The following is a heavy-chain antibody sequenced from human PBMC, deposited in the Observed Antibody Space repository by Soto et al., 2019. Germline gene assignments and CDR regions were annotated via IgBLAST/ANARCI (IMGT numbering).Heavy chain of an antibody. J-gene: IGHJ3*01. CDR3: AXENVEVPGTSAFDF. CDR2: ISYDGENK. V-gene: IGHV3-30*18. D-gene: IGHD2-21*01. CDR1: GFRASINF. Sequence: QVHLVDSGGGVVQPGRSLRLSCADSGFRASINFIHWVRQAPGKGLGWVAAISYDGENKYYADSVKGRFTISRDNSKXXXXXXXXXXRXDDTAMXYCAXENVEVPGTSAFDFWGLGTMVTVSS.